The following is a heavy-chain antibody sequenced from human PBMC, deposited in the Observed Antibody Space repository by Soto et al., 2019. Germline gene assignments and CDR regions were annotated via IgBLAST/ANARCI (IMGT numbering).Heavy chain of an antibody. J-gene: IGHJ6*02. V-gene: IGHV1-18*01. Sequence: ASVKVACKASGYTFTSYGISWVRQAPGQGLEWMGWISAYNGNTNYAQKLQGRVTMTTDTSTSTAYMELRSLRSDDTAVYYCARVNIYGAPSSYDYYYGMDVWGQGTTVTVSS. D-gene: IGHD4-17*01. CDR1: GYTFTSYG. CDR3: ARVNIYGAPSSYDYYYGMDV. CDR2: ISAYNGNT.